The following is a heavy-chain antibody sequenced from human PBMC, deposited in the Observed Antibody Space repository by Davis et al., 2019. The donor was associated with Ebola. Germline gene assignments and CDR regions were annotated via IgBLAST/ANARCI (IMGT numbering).Heavy chain of an antibody. Sequence: AASVKVSCKASGYTFTSYAMNWVRQAPGQGLEWMGGIIPIFGTANYAQKFQGRVTITADESTSTAYMELSRLRSDDTAVYYCATGDYDFWSGYHTNYYYYYGMDVWGKGTTVTVSS. CDR2: IIPIFGTA. V-gene: IGHV1-69*13. CDR3: ATGDYDFWSGYHTNYYYYYGMDV. D-gene: IGHD3-3*01. J-gene: IGHJ6*04. CDR1: GYTFTSYA.